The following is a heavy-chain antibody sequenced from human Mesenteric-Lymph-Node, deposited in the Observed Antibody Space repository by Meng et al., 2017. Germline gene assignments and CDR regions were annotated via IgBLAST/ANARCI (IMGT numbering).Heavy chain of an antibody. Sequence: EVQLVESGGGLGKPGGSRRRSCAASGFTFSSYSMNWVRQAPGKGLEWVSSISSSSSYIYYADSVKGRFTISRDNAKNSLYLQMNSLRAEDTAVYYCARNVRLRDGYNSDYWGQGTLVTVSS. V-gene: IGHV3-21*01. D-gene: IGHD5-24*01. CDR2: ISSSSSYI. CDR1: GFTFSSYS. CDR3: ARNVRLRDGYNSDY. J-gene: IGHJ4*02.